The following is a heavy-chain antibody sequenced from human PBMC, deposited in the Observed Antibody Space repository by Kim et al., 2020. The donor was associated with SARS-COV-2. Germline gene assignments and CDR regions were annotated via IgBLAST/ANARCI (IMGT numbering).Heavy chain of an antibody. CDR1: GFTFSSSV. Sequence: GGSLRLSCAASGFTFSSSVMNWVRQAPWKGLEWVSSIDASGVKTYHADSVKGRFAISRDNSKTTLFLQMNTLRAEDTAVYYCAKGAFFNVAGPDYLGQGT. J-gene: IGHJ4*02. D-gene: IGHD6-19*01. CDR2: IDASGVKT. V-gene: IGHV3-23*01. CDR3: AKGAFFNVAGPDY.